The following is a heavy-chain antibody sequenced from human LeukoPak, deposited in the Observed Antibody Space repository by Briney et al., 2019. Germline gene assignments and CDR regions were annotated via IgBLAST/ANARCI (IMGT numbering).Heavy chain of an antibody. J-gene: IGHJ3*02. Sequence: PSGTLSLTCAVSGGSISSSNWWSWVRQPPGKGLEWIGEIYHSGSTNYNPSLKSRVTISVDTSKNQSSLKLSSVTAADTAVYYCARDIGLGGQSYDAFDIWGQGTMVTVSS. CDR3: ARDIGLGGQSYDAFDI. CDR1: GGSISSSNW. D-gene: IGHD3/OR15-3a*01. CDR2: IYHSGST. V-gene: IGHV4-4*02.